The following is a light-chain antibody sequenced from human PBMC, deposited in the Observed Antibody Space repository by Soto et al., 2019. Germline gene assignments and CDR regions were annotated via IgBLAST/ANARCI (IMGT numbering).Light chain of an antibody. J-gene: IGKJ5*01. V-gene: IGKV3-11*01. CDR3: QQSGSSVT. Sequence: EIVLTQSPATLSLYTGERATLSCRASQSVSSYLAWYQQKPGQAPRLLIYDASNRATGIPARFSGSGSGTDFTLTISSLEPEDFAVYYCQQSGSSVTFAQRTRLEIK. CDR2: DAS. CDR1: QSVSSY.